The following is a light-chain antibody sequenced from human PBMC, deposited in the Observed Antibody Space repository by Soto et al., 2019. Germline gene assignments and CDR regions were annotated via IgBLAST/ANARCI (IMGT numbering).Light chain of an antibody. J-gene: IGKJ1*01. V-gene: IGKV2-30*01. CDR3: MKGTHWPRT. CDR1: QSLVYSDGNTY. Sequence: DVVMTQSPLSLPVTLGQPASISCRSSQSLVYSDGNTYLNWFQQRPGQSPRRLIYKVSNRDSGVPARFSGSGSGTDFTRKISRVEAEDVGVYYCMKGTHWPRTFGQGTKVEIK. CDR2: KVS.